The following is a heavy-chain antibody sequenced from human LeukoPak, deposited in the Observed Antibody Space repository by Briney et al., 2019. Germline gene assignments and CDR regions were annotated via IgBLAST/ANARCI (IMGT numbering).Heavy chain of an antibody. CDR3: ARANRFGFGELYGFDY. CDR1: GGTFSSYA. Sequence: SVKVSCKASGGTFSSYAISWVRQAPGQGLEWMGGIIPIFGTANYAQKFQGRVTITADESASTAYMELSSLRSEDTAVYYCARANRFGFGELYGFDYWGQGTLVTVSS. CDR2: IIPIFGTA. V-gene: IGHV1-69*13. J-gene: IGHJ4*02. D-gene: IGHD3-10*01.